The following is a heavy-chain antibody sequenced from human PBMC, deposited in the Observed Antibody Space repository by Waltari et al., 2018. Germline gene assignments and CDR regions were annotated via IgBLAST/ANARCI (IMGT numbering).Heavy chain of an antibody. CDR1: VGSISTNYN. J-gene: IGHJ1*01. CDR2: MQYRGST. CDR3: GRIAFGDDGGYFQH. D-gene: IGHD4-17*01. Sequence: QLQLQESGPGLVKPSETLSLSCTVSVGSISTNYNWGWIRQPPGKGLEWMGNMQYRGSTFYNPSLKSRVTISLDTSKNQVSLKLSSVGAADTAVYFCGRIAFGDDGGYFQHWGQGTLVTVSS. V-gene: IGHV4-39*01.